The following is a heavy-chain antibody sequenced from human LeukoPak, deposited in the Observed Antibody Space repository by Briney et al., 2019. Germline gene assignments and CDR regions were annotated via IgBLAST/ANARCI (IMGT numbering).Heavy chain of an antibody. J-gene: IGHJ4*02. CDR1: GFAFDDFG. CDR2: IRRRAYGGAA. V-gene: IGHV3-49*04. CDR3: SRNGLVDFDY. Sequence: GGSLRLSCTTSGFAFDDFGMSWVRQPAGKGLEWVGFIRRRAYGGAAEYAASVKGRFIISRDDSKGIAYLQMNSLKTEGTAVYYCSRNGLVDFDYWGQGSRVIVSP.